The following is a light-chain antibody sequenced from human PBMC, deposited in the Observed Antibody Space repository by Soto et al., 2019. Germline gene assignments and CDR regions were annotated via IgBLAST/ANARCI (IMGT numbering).Light chain of an antibody. V-gene: IGLV4-69*01. J-gene: IGLJ2*01. CDR2: VNSDGSH. CDR3: QTWGTAYVL. CDR1: SGHSSYA. Sequence: QSVLTQSPSASASLGASVKLTCTLSSGHSSYAIAWHQQQPEKGPRYLMKVNSDGSHRKGDGIPDRFSGSSSGAERYFTISSLQSEDEADYYCQTWGTAYVLFGGGTKVTVL.